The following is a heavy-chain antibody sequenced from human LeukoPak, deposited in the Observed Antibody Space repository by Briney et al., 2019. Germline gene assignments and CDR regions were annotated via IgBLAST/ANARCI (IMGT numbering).Heavy chain of an antibody. CDR2: ISGSGGST. CDR1: GFTFSNFA. D-gene: IGHD1-26*01. J-gene: IGHJ4*02. V-gene: IGHV3-23*01. Sequence: PGGSLRLSCAASGFTFSNFAMNWVRQAPGKGLEWVSAISGSGGSTYYADSVKGRFTVSRDNSKNTLYLQMNSLRAEDTAVYYCARGSWVSEIDYWGQGTLVTVSS. CDR3: ARGSWVSEIDY.